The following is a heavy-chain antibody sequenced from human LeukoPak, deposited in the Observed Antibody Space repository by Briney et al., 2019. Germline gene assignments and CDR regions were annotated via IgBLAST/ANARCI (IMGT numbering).Heavy chain of an antibody. Sequence: SETLSLTCSVSGASISSGNYYRSWIRRPAGKGLEYIGRIYTTGEVDYNPSLKSRVTISLGTSRSQFSLNLASVTAADTAMYYCARTYGSGSYYAYWGQGILVTVSS. V-gene: IGHV4-61*02. J-gene: IGHJ4*02. D-gene: IGHD3-10*01. CDR3: ARTYGSGSYYAY. CDR2: IYTTGEV. CDR1: GASISSGNYY.